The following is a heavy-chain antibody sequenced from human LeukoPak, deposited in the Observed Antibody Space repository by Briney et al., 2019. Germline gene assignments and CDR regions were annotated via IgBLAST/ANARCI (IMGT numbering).Heavy chain of an antibody. D-gene: IGHD6-19*01. J-gene: IGHJ4*02. Sequence: SGGSLRPSCAASGFTFSTYAMHWVRQAPGKGLEWVAVIARDGSFRYYADSVKGRFTISRDNSKNTLFVQMNSLRAEDTAVYYCAKDLTRRYSSGWSADYFDYWGQGTLVTVSS. CDR1: GFTFSTYA. V-gene: IGHV3-30*04. CDR3: AKDLTRRYSSGWSADYFDY. CDR2: IARDGSFR.